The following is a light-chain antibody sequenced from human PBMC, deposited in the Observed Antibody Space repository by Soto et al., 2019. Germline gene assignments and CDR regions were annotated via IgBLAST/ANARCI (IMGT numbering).Light chain of an antibody. J-gene: IGKJ4*01. CDR1: QSITTF. Sequence: DIQMTQSPSTLSASIGDRVTITCRASQSITTFLAWYQQKPGKAPQILIYDASKLEPGVPSRLSGGGSGTEFTLTISSLQPDDFATYYCQQHSTYPLTFGGGTKVDIK. CDR3: QQHSTYPLT. V-gene: IGKV1-5*01. CDR2: DAS.